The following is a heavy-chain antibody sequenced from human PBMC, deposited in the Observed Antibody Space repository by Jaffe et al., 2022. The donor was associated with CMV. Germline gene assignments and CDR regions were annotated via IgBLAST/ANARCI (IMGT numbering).Heavy chain of an antibody. CDR2: IYYSGST. CDR1: GGSISSSSYY. J-gene: IGHJ3*02. Sequence: QLQLQESGPGLVKPSETLSLTCTVSGGSISSSSYYWGWIRQPPGKGLEWIGSIYYSGSTYYNPSLKSRVTISVDTSKNQFSLKLSSVTAADTAVYYCARRVGASYYDSSGYYAFDIWGQGTMVTVSS. CDR3: ARRVGASYYDSSGYYAFDI. D-gene: IGHD3-22*01. V-gene: IGHV4-39*01.